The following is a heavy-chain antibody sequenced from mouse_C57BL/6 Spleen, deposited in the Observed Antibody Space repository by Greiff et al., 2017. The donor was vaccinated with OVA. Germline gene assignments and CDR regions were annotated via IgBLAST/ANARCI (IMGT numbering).Heavy chain of an antibody. Sequence: EVKLVESGGGLVKPGGSLKLSCAASGFTFSSYAMSWVRQTPEKRLEWVATISDGGSYTYYPDNVKGRFTISRDNAKNNLYLQMSHLKSEDTAMYYCARNYGSSYGNYFDYWGQGTTLTVSS. D-gene: IGHD1-1*01. CDR3: ARNYGSSYGNYFDY. J-gene: IGHJ2*01. V-gene: IGHV5-4*03. CDR2: ISDGGSYT. CDR1: GFTFSSYA.